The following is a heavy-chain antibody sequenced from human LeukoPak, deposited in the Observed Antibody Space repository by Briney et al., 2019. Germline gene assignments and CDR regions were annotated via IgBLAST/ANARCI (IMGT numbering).Heavy chain of an antibody. J-gene: IGHJ6*02. V-gene: IGHV4-59*01. CDR1: GGSISGYY. CDR2: IYYSGST. Sequence: SETLSLTCTVSGGSISGYYWSWIRQPPGKGLEWIGYIYYSGSTNYNPSLKSRVTISVDTSKNQFSLKLSSVTAADTAVYYCARDRVYGSGSYFNYYYGMDVWGQGTTVTVSS. CDR3: ARDRVYGSGSYFNYYYGMDV. D-gene: IGHD3-10*01.